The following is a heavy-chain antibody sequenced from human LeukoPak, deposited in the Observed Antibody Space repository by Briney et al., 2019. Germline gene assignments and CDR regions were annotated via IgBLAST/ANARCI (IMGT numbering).Heavy chain of an antibody. CDR1: AYRFTTYW. D-gene: IGHD3-3*01. CDR2: IYPGDSDT. J-gene: IGHJ4*02. Sequence: GESLKISCKGSAYRFTTYWIGWVRQMPGKGLEWVGIIYPGDSDTTYSPSFKGQVTISADKSIGTAYLQWSSLKASDTAMYYCASKKEEWGGFDYWGQGTLVTVSS. CDR3: ASKKEEWGGFDY. V-gene: IGHV5-51*01.